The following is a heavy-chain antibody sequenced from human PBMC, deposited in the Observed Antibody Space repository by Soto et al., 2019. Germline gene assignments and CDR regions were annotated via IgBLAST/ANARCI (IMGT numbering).Heavy chain of an antibody. CDR2: IYYSGST. CDR3: ARESPRGYCFDY. Sequence: SETLSLTCTVSGGSISSSSYYWGWIRQPPGKGLEWIGSIYYSGSTYYNPSLKSRVTISVDTSKNQFSLKLSSVTAADTAVYYCARESPRGYCFDYWGQGALVTVSS. D-gene: IGHD3-22*01. J-gene: IGHJ4*02. V-gene: IGHV4-39*07. CDR1: GGSISSSSYY.